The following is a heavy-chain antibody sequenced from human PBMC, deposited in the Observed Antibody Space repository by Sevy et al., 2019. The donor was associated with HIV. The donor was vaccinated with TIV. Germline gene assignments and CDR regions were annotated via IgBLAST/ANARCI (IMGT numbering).Heavy chain of an antibody. CDR1: GFTFSNYW. Sequence: GGSLRLSCAASGFTFSNYWMSWVRQAPGKGLEWVANIKQDGSEKYCVDSVKDRFTISRDSARNSLFLQMNSLRAEDTAVYYCARHFSSSWTTRHFDCWGQGTLVTVSS. CDR2: IKQDGSEK. CDR3: ARHFSSSWTTRHFDC. V-gene: IGHV3-7*01. J-gene: IGHJ4*02. D-gene: IGHD6-13*01.